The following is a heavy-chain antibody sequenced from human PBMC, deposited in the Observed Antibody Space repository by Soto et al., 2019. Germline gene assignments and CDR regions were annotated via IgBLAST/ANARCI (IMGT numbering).Heavy chain of an antibody. D-gene: IGHD2-21*01. CDR1: GFTFSSYS. Sequence: EVQLVESGGGLVKPGGSLRLSCAASGFTFSSYSMNWVRQAPGKGLEWVSSISSSSSYIYYADSVKGRFTISRDNAKNTLYVQMNSLRAEEMAVYYCERYCGGACFVWGQGTTVTVS. J-gene: IGHJ6*02. V-gene: IGHV3-21*01. CDR3: ERYCGGACFV. CDR2: ISSSSSYI.